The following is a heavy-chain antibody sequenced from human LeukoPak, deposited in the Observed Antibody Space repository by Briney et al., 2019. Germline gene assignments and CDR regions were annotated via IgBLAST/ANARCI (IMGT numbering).Heavy chain of an antibody. V-gene: IGHV3-11*04. CDR3: ARDYSTGYGYFDWLYYYMDV. CDR1: GFTFSDYY. CDR2: ISSSGSTI. Sequence: PGGSLRLSCAASGFTFSDYYMSWIRQAPGKGLEWVSYISSSGSTIYYADSVKGRFTISRDNAKNSLYLQMNSLRAEDTAVYYCARDYSTGYGYFDWLYYYMDVWGKGTTVTVSS. J-gene: IGHJ6*03. D-gene: IGHD3-9*01.